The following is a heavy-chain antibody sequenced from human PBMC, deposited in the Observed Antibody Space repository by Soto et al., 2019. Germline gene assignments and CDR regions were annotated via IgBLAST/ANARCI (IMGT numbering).Heavy chain of an antibody. D-gene: IGHD4-17*01. J-gene: IGHJ4*02. CDR3: ARDYLYGDYPMPHPNDY. CDR2: ISAYNGNT. CDR1: GYTFTSYG. Sequence: GASVKVSCKASGYTFTSYGISWVRQAPGQGLEWMGWISAYNGNTNYAQKLQGRVTMTTDTSTSTAYMELRSLRSDDTAVYYCARDYLYGDYPMPHPNDYWGQGTLVTVSS. V-gene: IGHV1-18*01.